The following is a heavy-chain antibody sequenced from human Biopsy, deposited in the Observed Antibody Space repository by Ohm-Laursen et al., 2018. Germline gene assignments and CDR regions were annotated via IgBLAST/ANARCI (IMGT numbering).Heavy chain of an antibody. CDR2: INQAGTT. CDR1: GNTFSDYQ. CDR3: GNEVHGRDY. J-gene: IGHJ4*02. D-gene: IGHD2-15*01. V-gene: IGHV4-34*08. Sequence: PGTLSLTCAVFGNTFSDYQWSWIRQPPGKGLEWIGQINQAGTTNYNPSLKSRVSISADASKYEFSLRLTSVTAADTGVYLCGNEVHGRDYWGLGAQVTVSS.